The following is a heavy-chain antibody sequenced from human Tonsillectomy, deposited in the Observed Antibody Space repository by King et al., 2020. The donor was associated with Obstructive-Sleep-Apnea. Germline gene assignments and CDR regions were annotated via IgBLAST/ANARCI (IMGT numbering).Heavy chain of an antibody. CDR3: TTNEPYSSGWDSSLNYYYYGMDV. D-gene: IGHD6-25*01. CDR2: VRYDGSNK. J-gene: IGHJ6*02. CDR1: GFTFSSYG. Sequence: VQLVESGGGVVQPGRSLRLSCASSGFTFSSYGMHWVRQAPGKGLEWVAFVRYDGSNKYYADSVKGRFTISRDNSNNTLYLQMNSLRAEDTAVYYCTTNEPYSSGWDSSLNYYYYGMDVWGQRTTGTVSS. V-gene: IGHV3-30*02.